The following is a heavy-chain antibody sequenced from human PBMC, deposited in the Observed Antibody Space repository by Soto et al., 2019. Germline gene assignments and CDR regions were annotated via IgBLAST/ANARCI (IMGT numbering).Heavy chain of an antibody. V-gene: IGHV3-33*01. CDR2: LWYDGSNK. CDR3: ARAQYYYGSGSFYYFDY. Sequence: PGGSLRLSCTASGFTFSSYGMHWVRQAPGKGLEWVAILWYDGSNKYYADSVKGRFTISRDISKNTVYLQMNRLRAEDTAVYYCARAQYYYGSGSFYYFDYWGQGTLVTVSS. CDR1: GFTFSSYG. D-gene: IGHD3-10*01. J-gene: IGHJ4*02.